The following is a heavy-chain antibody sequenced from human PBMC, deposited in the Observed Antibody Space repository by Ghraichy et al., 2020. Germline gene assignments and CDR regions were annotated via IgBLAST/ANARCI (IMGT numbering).Heavy chain of an antibody. CDR1: GGSISSSNW. J-gene: IGHJ6*02. CDR3: ARVPEAFLYSSSSSASQKYYYGMDV. D-gene: IGHD6-6*01. Sequence: SETLSLTCAVSGGSISSSNWWSWVRQPPGKGLEWIGEIYHSGSTNYNPSLKSRVTITVDKSKNQFSLKLSSVTAADTAVSYCARVPEAFLYSSSSSASQKYYYGMDVWGQGTTVTVSS. V-gene: IGHV4-4*02. CDR2: IYHSGST.